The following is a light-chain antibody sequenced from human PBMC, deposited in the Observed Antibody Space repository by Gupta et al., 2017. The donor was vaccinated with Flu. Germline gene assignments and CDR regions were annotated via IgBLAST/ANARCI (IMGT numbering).Light chain of an antibody. J-gene: IGKJ5*01. CDR3: QQRKNWPRT. Sequence: EIVLTQSPATLSLSPGERATLSCRASQGVSSYLAWYQQKPGQAPRLLMYATSNRATGIPARFSGSGSGTDFTLTISSLEPEDFAVYYCQQRKNWPRTFGQGTRLDIE. CDR2: ATS. V-gene: IGKV3-11*01. CDR1: QGVSSY.